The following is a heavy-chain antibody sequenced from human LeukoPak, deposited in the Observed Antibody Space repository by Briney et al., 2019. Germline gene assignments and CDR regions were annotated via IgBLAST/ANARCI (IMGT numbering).Heavy chain of an antibody. D-gene: IGHD6-19*01. CDR2: IWYDGSKK. CDR3: VRDGGAGIDY. CDR1: GFTFSSYA. V-gene: IGHV3-33*08. Sequence: GRSLRLSCAASGFTFSSYAMHWVRQAPGKGLEWVAVIWYDGSKKYYADSVKGRFSISRDDSKNTLHLQMNSLRAEDTAVYYCVRDGGAGIDYWGQGTLVTVSS. J-gene: IGHJ4*02.